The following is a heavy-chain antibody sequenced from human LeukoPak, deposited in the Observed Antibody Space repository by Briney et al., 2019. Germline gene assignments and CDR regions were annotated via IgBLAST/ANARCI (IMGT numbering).Heavy chain of an antibody. D-gene: IGHD2-15*01. Sequence: PGGSLRLSCAASGFTFSSYAMSWVRQAPGKGLEWVSAIIGSCGSTYYADSVKGRFTISRDNSKNTLYLQMNSLRAEDTAVYYCANLNPDCSGGSCYAGASGNNFDYWGQGTLVTVSS. V-gene: IGHV3-23*01. CDR1: GFTFSSYA. J-gene: IGHJ4*02. CDR3: ANLNPDCSGGSCYAGASGNNFDY. CDR2: IIGSCGST.